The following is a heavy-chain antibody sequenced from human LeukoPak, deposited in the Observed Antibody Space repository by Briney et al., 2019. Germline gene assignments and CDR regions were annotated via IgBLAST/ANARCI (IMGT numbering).Heavy chain of an antibody. D-gene: IGHD6-13*01. V-gene: IGHV4-59*01. CDR2: IYYSGST. CDR3: ARGGGGSSWTYYYYYGMDV. CDR1: GGSISSYY. J-gene: IGHJ6*02. Sequence: SEALSLTCTVSGGSISSYYWSWIRQPPGKGLEWTGYIYYSGSTNYNPSLKSRVTISVDTSKNQFSLKLSSVTAADTAVYYCARGGGGSSWTYYYYYGMDVWGQGTTVTVSS.